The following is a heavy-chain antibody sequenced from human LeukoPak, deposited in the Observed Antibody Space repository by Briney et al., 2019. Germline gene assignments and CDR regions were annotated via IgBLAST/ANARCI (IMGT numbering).Heavy chain of an antibody. CDR3: AKDIAAYYYYGMDV. V-gene: IGHV3-7*03. CDR2: IKQDGSEK. CDR1: GFTLSSYW. Sequence: GGSLRLSCVASGFTLSSYWMSWVRQAPGKGLEWVANIKQDGSEKFCVDSVKGRFTISRDNAKNSLYLQMNSLRAEDTALYYCAKDIAAYYYYGMDVWGQGTTVTVSS. D-gene: IGHD2-15*01. J-gene: IGHJ6*02.